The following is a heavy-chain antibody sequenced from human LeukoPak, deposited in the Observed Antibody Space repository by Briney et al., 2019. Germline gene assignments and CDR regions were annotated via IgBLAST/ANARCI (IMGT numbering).Heavy chain of an antibody. CDR2: ISADGSSA. V-gene: IGHV3-74*01. CDR3: AVYIVAHYGMDV. J-gene: IGHJ6*02. CDR1: GFTFSSYW. D-gene: IGHD5-12*01. Sequence: GGSPRLSCAASGFTFSSYWMHWVRQPPGEGLVWVSRISADGSSATYADSVKGRFTISRDNAKNTLYLQMNSLRVEDTAVYYCAVYIVAHYGMDVWGQGTTVTVSS.